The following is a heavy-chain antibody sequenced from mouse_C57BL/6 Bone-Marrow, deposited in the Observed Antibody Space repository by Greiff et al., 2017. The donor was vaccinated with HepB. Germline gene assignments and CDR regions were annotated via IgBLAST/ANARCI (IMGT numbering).Heavy chain of an antibody. CDR3: TRSGYYGSSYVWYFDV. V-gene: IGHV1-5*01. Sequence: EVQLVESGTVLARPGASVKMSCKTSGYTFTSYWMHWVKQRPGQGLEWIGAIYPGNSDTSYNQKFKGKAKLTAVTSASTAYMELSSLTNEDSAVYYCTRSGYYGSSYVWYFDVWGTGTTVTVSS. CDR2: IYPGNSDT. CDR1: GYTFTSYW. J-gene: IGHJ1*03. D-gene: IGHD1-1*01.